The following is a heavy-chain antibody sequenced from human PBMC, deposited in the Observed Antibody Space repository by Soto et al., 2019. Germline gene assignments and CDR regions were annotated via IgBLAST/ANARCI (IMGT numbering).Heavy chain of an antibody. Sequence: QVQLVESGGGVVQPERSLRLSCAASGFTFSSYGMHWVRQAPGKGLEWVAVISYDGSNKYYADSVKGRFTISRDNSKNTLYLQMNSLRAEDTAVYYCAKDLGIYYFDYWGQGTLVTVSS. CDR3: AKDLGIYYFDY. CDR2: ISYDGSNK. CDR1: GFTFSSYG. D-gene: IGHD7-27*01. J-gene: IGHJ4*02. V-gene: IGHV3-30*18.